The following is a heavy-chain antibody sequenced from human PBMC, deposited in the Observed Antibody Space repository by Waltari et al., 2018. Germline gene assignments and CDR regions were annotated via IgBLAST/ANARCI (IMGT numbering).Heavy chain of an antibody. CDR1: GFTFSSYG. CDR2: IWYDGSNK. Sequence: QVQLVESGGGVVQPGRSLRLSCAASGFTFSSYGMHWVRQAPGKGREWVAVIWYDGSNKYYADSVKGRFTISRDNSKNTLYLQMNSLRAEDTAVYYCARSYYYDSSGYDYWGQGNLVTVSS. CDR3: ARSYYYDSSGYDY. V-gene: IGHV3-33*01. J-gene: IGHJ4*02. D-gene: IGHD3-22*01.